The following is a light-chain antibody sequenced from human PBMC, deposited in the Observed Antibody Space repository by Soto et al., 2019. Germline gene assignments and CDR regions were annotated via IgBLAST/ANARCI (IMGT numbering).Light chain of an antibody. V-gene: IGKV1-5*03. J-gene: IGKJ1*01. CDR2: EAS. CDR1: QSINW. CDR3: QHYDTYSPMWT. Sequence: DIQLAQSPSTLSASVGDRLIITCRATQSINWLAWYQQKPGKAPKLLIFEASRLESGVPSRFSGSGSGTEFTLTISSLQPDDFGTYYCQHYDTYSPMWTFGQATKVDVK.